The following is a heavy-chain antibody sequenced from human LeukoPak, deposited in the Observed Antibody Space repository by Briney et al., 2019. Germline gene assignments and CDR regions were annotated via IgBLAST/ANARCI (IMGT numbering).Heavy chain of an antibody. J-gene: IGHJ4*03. D-gene: IGHD6-19*01. CDR2: INPNSVGT. CDR1: GYTFTGYY. Sequence: ASVKVSCKASGYTFTGYYMHWVRPAPGQGLEWMGWINPNSVGTNYAQKFQGRVTMTRDTSISTAYAELSRLRSDDTAVYYCARHSSGWSFDYWGPGKPVTVSS. V-gene: IGHV1-2*02. CDR3: ARHSSGWSFDY.